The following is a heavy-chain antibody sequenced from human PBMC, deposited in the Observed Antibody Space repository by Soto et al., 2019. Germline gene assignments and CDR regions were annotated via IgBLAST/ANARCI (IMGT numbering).Heavy chain of an antibody. CDR1: GGSISSSSYY. CDR2: IYYSGST. CDR3: ARDRADIVLVPAAMVMEAFDI. D-gene: IGHD2-2*01. V-gene: IGHV4-39*02. J-gene: IGHJ3*02. Sequence: ETLSLTCTVSGGSISSSSYYWGCIRQPPGKGLEWIGSIYYSGSTYYNPSLKSRVTISVDTSKNQFSLKLSSVTAADTAVYYCARDRADIVLVPAAMVMEAFDIWGQGTMVTVSS.